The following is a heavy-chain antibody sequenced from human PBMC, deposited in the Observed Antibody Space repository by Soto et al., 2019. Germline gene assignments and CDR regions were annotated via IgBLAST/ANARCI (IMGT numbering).Heavy chain of an antibody. CDR3: AKERMYYYGSGSLWYLDY. Sequence: EVQLLQSGGDLVQPGGSLRLSCAASGFTFSAYAMSWVRQAPGKGLEWVSAISGSGDRTYYADSVKGRFTISRDSSDNTLYLQMNSLRAEDTAIYDCAKERMYYYGSGSLWYLDYWGQGTLVIVSS. CDR2: ISGSGDRT. CDR1: GFTFSAYA. J-gene: IGHJ4*02. V-gene: IGHV3-23*01. D-gene: IGHD3-10*01.